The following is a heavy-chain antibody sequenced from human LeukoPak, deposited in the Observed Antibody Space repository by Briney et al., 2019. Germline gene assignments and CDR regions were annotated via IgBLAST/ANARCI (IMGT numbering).Heavy chain of an antibody. V-gene: IGHV4-59*01. CDR1: GGSISSYY. Sequence: PSETLSLTCTVSGGSISSYYWSWIRQPPGKGLEWIGYIYYSGSTNYNPSLKSRVTISVDTSKNQFSLKLSSVTAADTAVYYCARVNSYGYGGYFDYWGQGTLVTVSS. D-gene: IGHD5-18*01. CDR3: ARVNSYGYGGYFDY. J-gene: IGHJ4*02. CDR2: IYYSGST.